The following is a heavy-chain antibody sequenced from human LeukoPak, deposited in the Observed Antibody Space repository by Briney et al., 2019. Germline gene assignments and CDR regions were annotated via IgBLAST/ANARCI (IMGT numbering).Heavy chain of an antibody. V-gene: IGHV3-23*01. CDR3: AKARRGDHDSYGLDI. CDR2: ISGSGHYT. D-gene: IGHD3-16*01. J-gene: IGHJ6*02. CDR1: GFTSAFPFSTYA. Sequence: RGGCLRLSCAASGFTSAFPFSTYAMSWVRQAPGKGLEWDSGISGSGHYTYYTDSVRGRFTISRDNSKNTLYLQLSSLRVEDTAIYYCAKARRGDHDSYGLDIWGQGIMVTVSS.